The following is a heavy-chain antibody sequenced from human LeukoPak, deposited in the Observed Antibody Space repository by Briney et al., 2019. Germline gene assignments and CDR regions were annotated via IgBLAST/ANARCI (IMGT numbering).Heavy chain of an antibody. D-gene: IGHD6-19*01. V-gene: IGHV4-61*05. CDR1: GGSISSSNYY. CDR2: IYYSGST. Sequence: PSETLSLTCTVSGGSISSSNYYWGWIRQPPGKGLEWIGYIYYSGSTNYNPSLKSRVTISVDTSKNQFSLKLSSVTAADTAVYYCARYAVAGTSLDYWGQGTLVTVSS. J-gene: IGHJ4*02. CDR3: ARYAVAGTSLDY.